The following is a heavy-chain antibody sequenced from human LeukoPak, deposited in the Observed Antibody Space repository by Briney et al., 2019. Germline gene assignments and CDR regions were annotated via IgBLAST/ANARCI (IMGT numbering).Heavy chain of an antibody. Sequence: ASVKVSCKASGYTFTSYYMHWVRQAPGQRLEWMGWINAGNGNTKYSQKFQGRVTITRDTSASTAYMELSSLRSEDTAVYYCARGYSSSWRGRYFDYWGQGTLVTVSS. V-gene: IGHV1-3*01. J-gene: IGHJ4*02. CDR1: GYTFTSYY. CDR2: INAGNGNT. CDR3: ARGYSSSWRGRYFDY. D-gene: IGHD6-13*01.